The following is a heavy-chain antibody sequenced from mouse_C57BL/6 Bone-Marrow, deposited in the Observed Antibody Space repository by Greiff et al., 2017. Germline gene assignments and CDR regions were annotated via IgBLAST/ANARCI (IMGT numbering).Heavy chain of an antibody. V-gene: IGHV6-3*01. Sequence: DVHLVESGGGLVQPGGSMKLSCVASGFTFSNYWMNWVRQSPEKGLEWVAQIRLKSDNYATHYAESVKGRFTISRDDSKSSVYLQMNNLRAEDTGIYYCTSGTAWGQGTTLTVSS. CDR1: GFTFSNYW. J-gene: IGHJ2*01. CDR2: IRLKSDNYAT. D-gene: IGHD3-3*01. CDR3: TSGTA.